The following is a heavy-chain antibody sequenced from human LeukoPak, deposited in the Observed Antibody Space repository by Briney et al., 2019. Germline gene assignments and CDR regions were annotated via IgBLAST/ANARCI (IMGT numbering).Heavy chain of an antibody. CDR3: AREAEPYFGAALPDY. J-gene: IGHJ4*02. CDR2: IYASGST. V-gene: IGHV4-61*02. CDR1: GGSIRSGNYY. Sequence: PSETLSLTCTVSGGSIRSGNYYWSWIRQPAGKGLEWIGRIYASGSTNYNPSLKSRVTISIDTSKNQFSLKLSSVTAADTAVYYCAREAEPYFGAALPDYWGQGTLVTVSS. D-gene: IGHD2-21*02.